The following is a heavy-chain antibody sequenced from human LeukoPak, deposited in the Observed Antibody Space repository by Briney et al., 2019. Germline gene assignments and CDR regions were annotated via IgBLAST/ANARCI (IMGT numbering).Heavy chain of an antibody. V-gene: IGHV3-23*01. CDR2: ISSTGGTT. D-gene: IGHD3-22*01. Sequence: GGTLRLSCAASGITFSSYGMSWVRQAPGKGLEWVSSISSTGGTTYYADSVKGRFTISRDNSKNTLYLQMNSLRAEDTAVYYCAKTEEDYYDSSGYQDAFDIWGQGTMVTVSS. CDR3: AKTEEDYYDSSGYQDAFDI. J-gene: IGHJ3*02. CDR1: GITFSSYG.